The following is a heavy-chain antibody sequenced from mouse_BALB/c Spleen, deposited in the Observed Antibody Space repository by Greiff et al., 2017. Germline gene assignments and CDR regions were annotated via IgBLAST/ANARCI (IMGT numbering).Heavy chain of an antibody. J-gene: IGHJ3*01. CDR1: GFTFNTYA. CDR2: IRSKSNNYAT. V-gene: IGHV10-1*02. Sequence: EVKLVESGGGLVQPKGSLKLSCAASGFTFNTYAMNWVRQAPGKGLEWVARIRSKSNNYATYYADSVKDRFTISRDDSQSMLYLQMNNLKTEDTAMYYCVSDYGYGWFAYWGQGTLVTVSA. CDR3: VSDYGYGWFAY. D-gene: IGHD2-2*01.